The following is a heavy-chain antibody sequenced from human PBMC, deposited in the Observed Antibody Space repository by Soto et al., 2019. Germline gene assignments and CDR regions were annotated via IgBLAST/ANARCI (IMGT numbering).Heavy chain of an antibody. CDR3: ARSIFGVVTVDY. V-gene: IGHV3-48*02. D-gene: IGHD3-3*01. CDR2: ISTSSSII. J-gene: IGHJ4*02. Sequence: EVQLVESGGGLVQPGGSLRLSCAASGFTFSTYTMNWVRQAPGKGLEWVSYISTSSSIIYYADSVKGRFTISRDNAKNSLYLQMNSLRDEDTAVYYCARSIFGVVTVDYWGQGTLVTVSS. CDR1: GFTFSTYT.